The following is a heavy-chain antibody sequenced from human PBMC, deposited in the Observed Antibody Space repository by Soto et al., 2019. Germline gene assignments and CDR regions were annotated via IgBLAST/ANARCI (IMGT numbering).Heavy chain of an antibody. D-gene: IGHD1-20*01. CDR2: IIPIFGTA. CDR3: ARAYNWNDAPHAFDI. Sequence: GASVKVSCKASGGTFSSYAISWVRQAPGQGLEWMGGIIPIFGTANYAQKFQGRVTISADKSTSTAYMELSSLRSEDTAVYYCARAYNWNDAPHAFDIRGQGTMVTVSS. J-gene: IGHJ3*02. CDR1: GGTFSSYA. V-gene: IGHV1-69*06.